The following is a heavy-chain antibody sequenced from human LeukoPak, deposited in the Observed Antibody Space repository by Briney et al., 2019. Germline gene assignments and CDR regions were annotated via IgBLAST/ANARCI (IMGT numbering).Heavy chain of an antibody. CDR2: IREDGSEI. J-gene: IGHJ4*02. CDR1: GFTFNTYW. D-gene: IGHD2-2*01. CDR3: AKDQSLYCSSTSCFIRGDY. Sequence: PGGSLRLSCVGSGFTFNTYWMNWVRQAPGKGLEWVANIREDGSEIYYLDSVKGRFTIFRDNAKNSLYLQMNGLRAEDTAVYYCAKDQSLYCSSTSCFIRGDYWGQGTLVTVSS. V-gene: IGHV3-7*03.